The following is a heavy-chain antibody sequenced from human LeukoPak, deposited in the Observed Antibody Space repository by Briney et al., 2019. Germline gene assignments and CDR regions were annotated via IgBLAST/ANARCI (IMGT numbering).Heavy chain of an antibody. D-gene: IGHD3-9*01. CDR3: ASQLTGYYPYYYYYYMDV. J-gene: IGHJ6*03. Sequence: PSETLSLTCTVSGGSISSGNYYWGWIRQPPGKGLEWIGSIYYSGSTYYNPSLKSRVTISVDTSKNQFSLKLSSVTAADTAVYYCASQLTGYYPYYYYYYMDVWGKGTTVTISS. CDR1: GGSISSGNYY. CDR2: IYYSGST. V-gene: IGHV4-39*01.